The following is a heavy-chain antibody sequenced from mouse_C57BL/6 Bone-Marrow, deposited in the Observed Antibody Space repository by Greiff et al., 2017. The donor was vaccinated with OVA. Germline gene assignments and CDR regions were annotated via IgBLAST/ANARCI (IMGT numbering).Heavy chain of an antibody. J-gene: IGHJ2*01. Sequence: DVMLVESGGDLVKPGGSLKLSCAASGFTFSSYGMSWVRQTPDQRLEWVATISSGGSYTYYPDSVKGRFTISRDNAKNTLYLQMSSLKSEDTSMSYCARRNYYFDCWGQGTTLSVSS. V-gene: IGHV5-6*02. CDR3: ARRNYYFDC. CDR1: GFTFSSYG. CDR2: ISSGGSYT. D-gene: IGHD4-1*02.